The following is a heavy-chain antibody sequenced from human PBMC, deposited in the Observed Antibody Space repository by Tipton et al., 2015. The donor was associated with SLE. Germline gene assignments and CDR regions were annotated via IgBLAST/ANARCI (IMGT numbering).Heavy chain of an antibody. D-gene: IGHD4-17*01. V-gene: IGHV4-59*12. CDR3: ARDDGDSYRDAFDI. CDR2: IYYSGST. J-gene: IGHJ3*02. Sequence: LSLTCAVYGGSLSGYYWSWIRQPPGKGLEWIGYIYYSGSTNYNPSLKSRVTISVDTSKNQFSLKLSSVTAADTAVYYCARDDGDSYRDAFDIWGQGTMVTVSS. CDR1: GGSLSGYY.